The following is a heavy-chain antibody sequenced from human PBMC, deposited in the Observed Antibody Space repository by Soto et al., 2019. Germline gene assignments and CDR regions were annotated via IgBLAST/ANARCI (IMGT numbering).Heavy chain of an antibody. V-gene: IGHV1-69*08. Sequence: QVQLVQSGAEVKKPGSSVKVSCKASGGTFSSYTISWVRQAPGQGLEWMGRIIPILGIANYAQKFQGRVTITADNSTSTAYMELSSLRSEDTAVYYCARDLPNRYDSSGYTIYYWGQGTLVTVSS. CDR1: GGTFSSYT. CDR3: ARDLPNRYDSSGYTIYY. D-gene: IGHD3-22*01. J-gene: IGHJ4*02. CDR2: IIPILGIA.